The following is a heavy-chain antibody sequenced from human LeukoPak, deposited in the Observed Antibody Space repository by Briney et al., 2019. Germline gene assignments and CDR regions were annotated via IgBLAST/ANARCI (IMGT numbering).Heavy chain of an antibody. V-gene: IGHV1-69*13. J-gene: IGHJ6*02. D-gene: IGHD2-2*01. CDR2: IIPIFGTA. Sequence: GASVKVSFTASGGTFSSYAISWVRQAPGQGLEWMGGIIPIFGTANYAQKFQGRVTITADESTSTAYMELSSLRSEDTAVYYCARAFTSPDAWGMDVRGQGTTVTVSS. CDR1: GGTFSSYA. CDR3: ARAFTSPDAWGMDV.